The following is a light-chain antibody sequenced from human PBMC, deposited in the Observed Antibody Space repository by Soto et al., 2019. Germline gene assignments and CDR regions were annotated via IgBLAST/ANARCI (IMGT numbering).Light chain of an antibody. CDR3: QQYNSYWS. CDR2: KAS. Sequence: DIQMTQSPSTLSASVGDRVTITCRASQSISSWLAWYQQKPGKAPKLLIYKASSLESGVPSRFSGSGSGTEFTLTISSLQPDHFATYYCQQYNSYWSFGQGTKAEIK. CDR1: QSISSW. V-gene: IGKV1-5*03. J-gene: IGKJ1*01.